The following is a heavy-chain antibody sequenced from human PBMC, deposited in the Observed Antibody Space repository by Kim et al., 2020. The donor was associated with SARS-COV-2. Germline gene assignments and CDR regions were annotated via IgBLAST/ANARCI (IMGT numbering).Heavy chain of an antibody. Sequence: ASVKVSCKVSGYTLTELSMHWVRQAPGKGLEWMGGFDPEDGETIYAQKFQGRVTMTEDTSTDTAYMELSSLRSEDTAVYYCATAGHSGSYTAFDIWGQGTMVTSLQ. CDR2: FDPEDGET. CDR1: GYTLTELS. D-gene: IGHD1-26*01. V-gene: IGHV1-24*01. CDR3: ATAGHSGSYTAFDI. J-gene: IGHJ3*02.